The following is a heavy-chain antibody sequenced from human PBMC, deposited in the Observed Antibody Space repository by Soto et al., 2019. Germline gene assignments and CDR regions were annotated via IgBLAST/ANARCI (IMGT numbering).Heavy chain of an antibody. D-gene: IGHD6-19*01. V-gene: IGHV4-39*01. CDR1: GGSISSSSYY. Sequence: QLQLQESGPGLVKPSETLSLTCTVSGGSISSSSYYWGWIRQPPGKGLEWIGSIYYSGGTYYNPSLKSGFTISVDTSKNQFSLNLSSGTAADTAVYYCARHVLVGWLVYYFAYWGQGTLVTVSS. J-gene: IGHJ4*02. CDR2: IYYSGGT. CDR3: ARHVLVGWLVYYFAY.